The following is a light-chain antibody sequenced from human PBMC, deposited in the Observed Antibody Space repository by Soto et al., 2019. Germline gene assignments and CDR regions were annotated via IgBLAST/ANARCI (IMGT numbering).Light chain of an antibody. CDR2: DAS. CDR3: QQYHSWPA. CDR1: QSVRSY. J-gene: IGKJ4*02. Sequence: EIVLTQSPATLSLSPGERATLSCRASQSVRSYLAWYQQKPGQAPRLLIYDASNRATDIPARFSGSGSGTDFTLTISSLDPEDSAVYYCQQYHSWPAFGRGTRVEIK. V-gene: IGKV3-11*01.